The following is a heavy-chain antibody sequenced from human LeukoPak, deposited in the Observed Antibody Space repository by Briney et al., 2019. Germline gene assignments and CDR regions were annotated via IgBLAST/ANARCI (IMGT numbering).Heavy chain of an antibody. Sequence: GGSVPVSFQASGYTFPRYDINGLGPASAKEGAGMGWMYPNSGNKGYAQKFQGRVTMTRNTSISTAYMELSSLRSEDTAVYYCARTYYDFWSGYSYYYYYGMDVWGQGTTVTVSS. V-gene: IGHV1-8*01. J-gene: IGHJ6*02. CDR1: GYTFPRYD. CDR2: MYPNSGNK. CDR3: ARTYYDFWSGYSYYYYYGMDV. D-gene: IGHD3-3*01.